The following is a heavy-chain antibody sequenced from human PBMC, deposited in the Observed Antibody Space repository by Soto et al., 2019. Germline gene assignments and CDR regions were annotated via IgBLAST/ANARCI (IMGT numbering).Heavy chain of an antibody. D-gene: IGHD3-3*01. Sequence: GSLRLSCAASGVSFSTSWMTWVRQAPGKGLEWVAKIMPDGSEKYYVDSVKGRFTISRDNAKSSLFLQMNSLRGDDTAVYYCARDGGTLGFDYWGKGTLVTVSS. V-gene: IGHV3-7*01. CDR3: ARDGGTLGFDY. CDR1: GVSFSTSW. CDR2: IMPDGSEK. J-gene: IGHJ4*02.